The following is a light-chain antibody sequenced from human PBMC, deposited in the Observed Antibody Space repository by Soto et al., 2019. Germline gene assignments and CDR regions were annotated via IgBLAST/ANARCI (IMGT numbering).Light chain of an antibody. CDR2: DVS. J-gene: IGLJ3*02. V-gene: IGLV2-14*01. CDR3: SSYTRSSTWV. CDR1: SSDVGGYNY. Sequence: QSALTQPASVSGSPGQSITISCTGTSSDVGGYNYVSWYQPHPGKAPKLMIYDVSNRPSGVSNRFSGSKSGNTASLTISGLQAEDEADYYCSSYTRSSTWVFGGGTKLTVL.